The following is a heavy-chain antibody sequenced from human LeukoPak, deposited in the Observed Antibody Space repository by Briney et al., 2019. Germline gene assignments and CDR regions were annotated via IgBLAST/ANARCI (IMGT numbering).Heavy chain of an antibody. CDR1: GFTLGSYL. J-gene: IGHJ4*02. D-gene: IGHD3-10*01. Sequence: GGSLRLSCAASGFTLGSYLMHWVRQVPGKGLVWVSRINSDGSATTYADSVKGRFTISRDNAKNTLYLQMNSLRAEDTAVYYCARGSRFTDYWGQGTLVTVSS. V-gene: IGHV3-74*01. CDR3: ARGSRFTDY. CDR2: INSDGSAT.